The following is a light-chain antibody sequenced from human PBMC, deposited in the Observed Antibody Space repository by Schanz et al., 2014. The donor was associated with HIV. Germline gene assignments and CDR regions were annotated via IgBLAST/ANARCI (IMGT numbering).Light chain of an antibody. CDR3: AGWDDSLNAWV. Sequence: QSVLTQPPSVSGAPGQRVTISCTGSSSNIGSVYDVHWYQQLPGTAPKHLIYGNSNRPSGVPDRFSGSKSGTSASLAITGLQAEDEADYYCAGWDDSLNAWVFGGGTKVTVL. CDR1: SSNIGSVYD. V-gene: IGLV1-40*01. J-gene: IGLJ3*02. CDR2: GNS.